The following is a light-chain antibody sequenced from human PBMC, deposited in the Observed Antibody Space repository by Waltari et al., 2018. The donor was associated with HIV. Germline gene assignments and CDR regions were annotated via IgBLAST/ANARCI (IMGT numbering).Light chain of an antibody. Sequence: DIVMTQSPDSLAVSLGERATINCKSSQSVLYSSNNKNDLAWYQQKPGQPPKLLIYWASTRESGVPDRFSGSGSGTDFTLTISSLQAEDVAVYYCQQYYSTPDTFGQGTKLEI. CDR1: QSVLYSSNNKND. CDR2: WAS. J-gene: IGKJ2*01. V-gene: IGKV4-1*01. CDR3: QQYYSTPDT.